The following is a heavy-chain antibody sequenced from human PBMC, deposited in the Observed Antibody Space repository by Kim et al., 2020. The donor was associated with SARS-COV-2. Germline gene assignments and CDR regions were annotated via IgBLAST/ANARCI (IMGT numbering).Heavy chain of an antibody. Sequence: ASVKVSCKASGYTFTSYGISWVRQAPGQGLEWMGWISAYNGNTNYAQKLQGRVTMTTDTSTSTAYMELRSLRSDDTAVYYCAGLEDSGRDYYGMDVWGQGTTVTVSS. CDR3: AGLEDSGRDYYGMDV. V-gene: IGHV1-18*01. D-gene: IGHD1-1*01. CDR1: GYTFTSYG. CDR2: ISAYNGNT. J-gene: IGHJ6*02.